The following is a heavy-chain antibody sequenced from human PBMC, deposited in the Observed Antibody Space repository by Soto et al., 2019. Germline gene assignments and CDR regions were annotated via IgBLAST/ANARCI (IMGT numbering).Heavy chain of an antibody. V-gene: IGHV3-23*01. CDR3: AKDPHETYYDILTVY. D-gene: IGHD3-9*01. CDR2: ITARGDSA. J-gene: IGHJ4*02. Sequence: EVQLLESGGGLVQPGGSLGLSCAASGFSFSSFDMSWVRQAPRKGLEWVSSITARGDSAYHADSVKGRFTISRDNSKNTLYLQMNSLGAEDTAIYYCAKDPHETYYDILTVYWGRGTLVTVSA. CDR1: GFSFSSFD.